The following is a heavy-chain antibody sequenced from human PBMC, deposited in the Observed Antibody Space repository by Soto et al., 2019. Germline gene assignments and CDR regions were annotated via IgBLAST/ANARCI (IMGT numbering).Heavy chain of an antibody. Sequence: QVQLVESGGGVVQPGRSLRLSCAASGFSFRNCGMHWVRQAPGKGLEWVAIISDDGTNRFYADSVKGRFTISRDNSKNTLNLQMNSLRAEDTAVYYCAKAGLRHFDWLPYYYMDVWGKGTTVTVSS. CDR3: AKAGLRHFDWLPYYYMDV. J-gene: IGHJ6*03. CDR1: GFSFRNCG. CDR2: ISDDGTNR. D-gene: IGHD3-9*01. V-gene: IGHV3-30*18.